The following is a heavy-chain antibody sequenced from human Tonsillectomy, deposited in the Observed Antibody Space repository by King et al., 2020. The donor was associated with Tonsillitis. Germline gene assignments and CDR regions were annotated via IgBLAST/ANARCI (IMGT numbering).Heavy chain of an antibody. CDR2: VIPHSGTA. J-gene: IGHJ6*02. CDR1: GGSFNNFA. V-gene: IGHV1-69*12. Sequence: QLVQSGAEVKKPGSSVKVSCQASGGSFNNFAVSWVREAPGQGLEWMGGVIPHSGTATYSQKFQGRVTMTADSSTRTVYIELSSLTSEDTAVYFCARFESAALTNRGGLDVWGQGTTVTVSS. D-gene: IGHD3-9*01. CDR3: ARFESAALTNRGGLDV.